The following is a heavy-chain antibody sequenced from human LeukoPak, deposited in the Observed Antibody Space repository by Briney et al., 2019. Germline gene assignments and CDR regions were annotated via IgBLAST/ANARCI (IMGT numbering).Heavy chain of an antibody. Sequence: ASVKVSCKGAGYSFTSYGISWVRQAHGQGLEWMGWISAYNGNTNYAQKLQGRVTMTTDTSTSTAYMELRSLRSGDTAVYYCARGEGIAVSHPDYWGQGTLVTVSS. D-gene: IGHD6-19*01. CDR3: ARGEGIAVSHPDY. CDR2: ISAYNGNT. CDR1: GYSFTSYG. J-gene: IGHJ4*02. V-gene: IGHV1-18*01.